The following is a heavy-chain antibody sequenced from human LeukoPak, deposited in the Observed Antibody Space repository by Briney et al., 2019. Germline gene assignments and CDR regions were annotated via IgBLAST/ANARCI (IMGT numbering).Heavy chain of an antibody. J-gene: IGHJ4*02. CDR3: AKDSPPVPQDYYDSICYFDY. V-gene: IGHV3-30*04. CDR1: GFTFSSYA. CDR2: ISYDGSNK. D-gene: IGHD3-22*01. Sequence: GGSLRLSCAASGFTFSSYAMHWVRQAPGKGLEWVAVISYDGSNKYYADSVKGRFTISRDNSKNTLYLQMNSLRAEDTAVYYCAKDSPPVPQDYYDSICYFDYWGQGTLVTVSS.